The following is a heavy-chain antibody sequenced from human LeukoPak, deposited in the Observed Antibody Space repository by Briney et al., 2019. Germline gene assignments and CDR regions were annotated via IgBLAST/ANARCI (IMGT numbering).Heavy chain of an antibody. CDR1: GFTFSNAY. J-gene: IGHJ4*02. D-gene: IGHD1-14*01. Sequence: GGSLRLSCAASGFTFSNAYMNWVRQAPGKGLEWVGRIKPKTDGETTEYAAPVKGRFSISRDDSKNMLYLQMNRLKTEVTAVYYCITPLPYSAQGGQGTLHPVSS. V-gene: IGHV3-15*07. CDR2: IKPKTDGETT. CDR3: ITPLPYSAQ.